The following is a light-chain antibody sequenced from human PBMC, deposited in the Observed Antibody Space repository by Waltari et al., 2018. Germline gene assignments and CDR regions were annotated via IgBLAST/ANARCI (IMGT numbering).Light chain of an antibody. Sequence: ELVMTQSPVILSVSPGERATLSCRASQSINMNLAWYQQKPGQAPRLLIYSASTRATGIPARFSGSGSGTEFTLAISSMQSEDFAVYFCQQYDDWPPYTFGQGTKLEIK. CDR3: QQYDDWPPYT. CDR1: QSINMN. CDR2: SAS. J-gene: IGKJ2*01. V-gene: IGKV3D-15*01.